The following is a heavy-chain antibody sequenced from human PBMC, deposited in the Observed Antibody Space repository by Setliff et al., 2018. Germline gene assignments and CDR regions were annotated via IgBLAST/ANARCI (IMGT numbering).Heavy chain of an antibody. J-gene: IGHJ3*02. CDR2: IIPIFGTA. Sequence: SVKVSCKASGGTFSSYAISWVRQAPGQGLEWMGGIIPIFGTANYAQKFQGRVTITRDTSASTAYMELGRLRSDDTAVYFCARDGGGDSDAFDIWGQGTMVTVSS. D-gene: IGHD3-16*01. CDR3: ARDGGGDSDAFDI. V-gene: IGHV1-69*05. CDR1: GGTFSSYA.